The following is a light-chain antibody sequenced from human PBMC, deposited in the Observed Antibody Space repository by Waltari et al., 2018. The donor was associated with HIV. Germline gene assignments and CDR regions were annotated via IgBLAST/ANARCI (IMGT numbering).Light chain of an antibody. CDR2: LTS. CDR3: MQALQTPYT. CDR1: QSLLNSNTYTY. V-gene: IGKV2-28*01. J-gene: IGKJ2*01. Sequence: IVMTQSPLSLPVTPGEPASISCRSSQSLLNSNTYTYLDWYMQKPGQSPHLLIYLTSTRASGVPDRFSGSGSGTDFTLKISRVEAEDVGVYYCMQALQTPYTFGQGTKLEIK.